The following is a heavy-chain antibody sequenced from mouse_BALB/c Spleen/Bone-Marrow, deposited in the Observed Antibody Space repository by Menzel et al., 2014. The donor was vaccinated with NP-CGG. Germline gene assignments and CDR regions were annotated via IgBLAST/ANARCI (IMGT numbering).Heavy chain of an antibody. CDR3: ARDGYSSLAMDY. CDR2: ILPGSTST. V-gene: IGHV1-9*01. Sequence: QVQLKQSGAELMKPGASVKISCKTTGYTFSGYWIEWGKQRPGHGLEWIGEILPGSTSTNYNEKFKDKATFTADTSSNTAYIQLSSLTSEDSAVYYCARDGYSSLAMDYWDQGTSVTVSS. D-gene: IGHD2-3*01. CDR1: GYTFSGYW. J-gene: IGHJ4*01.